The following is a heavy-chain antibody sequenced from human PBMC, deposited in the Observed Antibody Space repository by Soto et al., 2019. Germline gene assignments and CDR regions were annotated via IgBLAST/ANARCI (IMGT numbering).Heavy chain of an antibody. V-gene: IGHV4-39*01. CDR1: GGSISSSSYY. J-gene: IGHJ5*02. Sequence: QLQLQESGPGLVKPSETLSLTCTVSGGSISSSSYYWGWIRQPPGKGLEWIGSIYYSGSTYYNPSLTSRVTISVDTSKNQFSLKLSSVTAADTAVYYCARPKSMITFGGVIVNDWFDPGGQGTLVTVSS. CDR3: ARPKSMITFGGVIVNDWFDP. D-gene: IGHD3-16*02. CDR2: IYYSGST.